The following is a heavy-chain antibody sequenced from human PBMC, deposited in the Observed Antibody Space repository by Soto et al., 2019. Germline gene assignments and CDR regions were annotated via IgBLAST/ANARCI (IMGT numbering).Heavy chain of an antibody. CDR3: ARGSLRRRYYYDSSGSRLPPWYFDY. CDR2: INHSGST. D-gene: IGHD3-22*01. CDR1: GGSFSGYY. V-gene: IGHV4-34*01. J-gene: IGHJ4*02. Sequence: PSETLSLTCAVYGGSFSGYYWSWIRQPPGKGLEWIGEINHSGSTNYNPSLKSRVTISVDTSKNQFSLKLSSVTAADTAVYYCARGSLRRRYYYDSSGSRLPPWYFDYWGQGTLVTVSS.